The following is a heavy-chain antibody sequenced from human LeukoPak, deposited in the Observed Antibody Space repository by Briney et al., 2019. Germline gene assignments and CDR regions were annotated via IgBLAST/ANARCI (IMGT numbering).Heavy chain of an antibody. CDR3: ARLIYSTGYPNWFDP. J-gene: IGHJ5*02. CDR2: IYYSGST. CDR1: GGSISSNDYY. Sequence: SGTLSLTCTVSGGSISSNDYYWGWVRQPPGKGLEWIGSIYYSGSTYYNPSLKSRVTISVDTSKNQFSLKLSSVTAADTAVYYCARLIYSTGYPNWFDPWGQGTLVSVSS. V-gene: IGHV4-39*01. D-gene: IGHD2-8*02.